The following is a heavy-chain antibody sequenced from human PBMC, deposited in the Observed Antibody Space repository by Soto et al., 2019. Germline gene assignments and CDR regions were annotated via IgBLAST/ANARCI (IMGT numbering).Heavy chain of an antibody. V-gene: IGHV1-3*01. CDR3: AGDTRPIRNIVVVVAATPGGGWFDP. D-gene: IGHD2-15*01. J-gene: IGHJ5*02. CDR2: INAGNGNT. CDR1: GYTFTSYA. Sequence: ASVKVSCKASGYTFTSYAMHWVRQAPGQRLEWMGWINAGNGNTKYSQKFQGRVTITRDTSASTAYMELSSLRSEDTAVYYCAGDTRPIRNIVVVVAATPGGGWFDPWGQGTLVTVSS.